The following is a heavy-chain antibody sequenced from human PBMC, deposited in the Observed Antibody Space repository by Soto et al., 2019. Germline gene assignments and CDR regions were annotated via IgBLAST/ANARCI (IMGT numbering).Heavy chain of an antibody. J-gene: IGHJ4*02. CDR3: AKDILWCGELLNGFDY. CDR1: GFTFDDYA. CDR2: ISWNSGSI. Sequence: EVQLVESGGGLVQPGRSLRLSCAASGFTFDDYAMHWVRQAPGKGLEWVSGISWNSGSIGYADSVKGRFTISRDNAKNSLYLQMNSLRAEDTALYYCAKDILWCGELLNGFDYWGQGTLVTVSS. V-gene: IGHV3-9*01. D-gene: IGHD3-10*01.